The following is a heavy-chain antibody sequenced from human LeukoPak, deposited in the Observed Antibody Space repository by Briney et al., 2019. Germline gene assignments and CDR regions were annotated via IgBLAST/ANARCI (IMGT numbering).Heavy chain of an antibody. D-gene: IGHD3-16*01. Sequence: GGSLRLSCAASGFSFSDHHMSWVRQVPGKGLEWLAYISRDGNIIVYADSVKGRCTISRDNAKQSVYLEMKSLRPEDTAVYYCARYVLLMDYWGQGTLVTVSS. CDR2: ISRDGNII. CDR3: ARYVLLMDY. J-gene: IGHJ4*02. V-gene: IGHV3-11*01. CDR1: GFSFSDHH.